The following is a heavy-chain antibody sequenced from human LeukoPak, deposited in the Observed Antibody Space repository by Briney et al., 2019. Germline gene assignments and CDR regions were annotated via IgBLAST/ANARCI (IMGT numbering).Heavy chain of an antibody. CDR2: INPSGGST. CDR1: GYTFTSYY. CDR3: AGVDTAVALDY. V-gene: IGHV1-46*01. J-gene: IGHJ4*02. Sequence: GASVKVSCKASGYTFTSYYMHWVRQAPGQGLEWMGIINPSGGSTSYAQKFQGRVTMTRDTSTSTVYMELSSLRSEDTAGYYCAGVDTAVALDYWGQGTLVTVSS. D-gene: IGHD5-18*01.